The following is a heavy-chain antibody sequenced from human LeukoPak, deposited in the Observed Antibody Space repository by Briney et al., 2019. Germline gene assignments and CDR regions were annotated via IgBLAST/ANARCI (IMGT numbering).Heavy chain of an antibody. V-gene: IGHV3-15*01. CDR2: IKSKSAGGTS. Sequence: GGSLRLSCAASGFTFSSYAMSWVRQAPGKGLEWVGRIKSKSAGGTSDYAAPVKGRFTISRDDSKNTLYLEMNSLKTEDTAVYYCTTDPYSGSHFDYWGQGTLVTVSS. CDR3: TTDPYSGSHFDY. J-gene: IGHJ4*02. CDR1: GFTFSSYA. D-gene: IGHD1-26*01.